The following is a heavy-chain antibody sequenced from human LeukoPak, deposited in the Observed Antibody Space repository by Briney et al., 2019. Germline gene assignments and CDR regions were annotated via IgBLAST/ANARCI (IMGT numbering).Heavy chain of an antibody. V-gene: IGHV4-59*02. CDR2: VSNTGSA. CDR1: GDSVSNYY. Sequence: SETLSLTCSVSGDSVSNYYWSWIRQSPGKGLEWIGYVSNTGSANYNPSLKSRVTVSVDTSRNQISLKLNSVTAADAALYYCARGGFNYYGSGSYYRYYYGMDVWGKGTTVTVSS. CDR3: ARGGFNYYGSGSYYRYYYGMDV. D-gene: IGHD3-10*01. J-gene: IGHJ6*04.